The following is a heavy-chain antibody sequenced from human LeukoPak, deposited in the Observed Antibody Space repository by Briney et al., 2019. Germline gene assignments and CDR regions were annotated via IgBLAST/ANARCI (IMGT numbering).Heavy chain of an antibody. CDR3: ATSRGSWPDYFDY. CDR2: ISTSGSTI. CDR1: GFSLSSYA. Sequence: GGSLRLSCAASGFSLSSYAMSWVRQAPGKGLDWVSYISTSGSTIYYADSVKGRFTISRDNAKNSLYLQMNSLRAEDTAVYYCATSRGSWPDYFDYWGQGTLVTVSS. D-gene: IGHD6-13*01. J-gene: IGHJ4*02. V-gene: IGHV3-48*03.